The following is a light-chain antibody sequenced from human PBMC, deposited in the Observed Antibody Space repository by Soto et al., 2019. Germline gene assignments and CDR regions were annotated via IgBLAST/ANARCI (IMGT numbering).Light chain of an antibody. V-gene: IGKV3-20*01. CDR2: GAS. CDR3: QQYGSSPRT. CDR1: QSVSSSY. Sequence: EIVLTQSPGTLSLSPGERATLSCSASQSVSSSYLAWYQQKPGQAPRLLIYGASSRATGIPDQFSGSGSGTDVTLTISRREPEVLAVYYCQQYGSSPRTFGQGTKVEIK. J-gene: IGKJ1*01.